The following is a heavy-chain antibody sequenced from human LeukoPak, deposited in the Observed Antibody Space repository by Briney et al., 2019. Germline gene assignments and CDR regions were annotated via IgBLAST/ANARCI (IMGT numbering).Heavy chain of an antibody. CDR1: GYTFTSYG. V-gene: IGHV1-69*13. D-gene: IGHD5-24*01. Sequence: GASVKVSCKASGYTFTSYGISLVRQAHGQGLEWMGGIIPIFGTANYAQKFQGRVTITADESTSTAYMELSSLRSEDTAVYYCVREDGDYWGQGTLVTVSS. CDR3: VREDGDY. J-gene: IGHJ4*02. CDR2: IIPIFGTA.